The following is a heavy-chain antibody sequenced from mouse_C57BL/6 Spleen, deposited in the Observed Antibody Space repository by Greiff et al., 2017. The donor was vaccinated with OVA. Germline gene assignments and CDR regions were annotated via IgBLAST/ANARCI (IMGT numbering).Heavy chain of an antibody. CDR3: ARGHFDGYYDY. J-gene: IGHJ2*01. V-gene: IGHV1-80*01. Sequence: VQLQQSGAELVKPGASVKISCKASGYAFSSYWMNWVKQRPGKGLEWIGQIYPGDGDTNYNGKFKGKATLTADKSSSTAYMQLSSLTSEDSAVYFCARGHFDGYYDYWGQGTTLTVSS. D-gene: IGHD2-3*01. CDR1: GYAFSSYW. CDR2: IYPGDGDT.